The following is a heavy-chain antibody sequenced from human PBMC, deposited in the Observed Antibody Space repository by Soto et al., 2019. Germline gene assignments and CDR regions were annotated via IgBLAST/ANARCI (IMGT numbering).Heavy chain of an antibody. CDR2: ISSRGSTI. D-gene: IGHD3-3*01. CDR1: KFTFSSFE. CDR3: ARGFFHVLRFLDIPVGRDPYYFDY. Sequence: PGGSLRLSCAASKFTFSSFEMNWVRQAPGKGLEWVSYISSRGSTIYYADSVKGRFTISRDNAKNSLYLQMNSLRSEDTAVYYCARGFFHVLRFLDIPVGRDPYYFDYWGQGTLVTVSS. V-gene: IGHV3-48*03. J-gene: IGHJ4*02.